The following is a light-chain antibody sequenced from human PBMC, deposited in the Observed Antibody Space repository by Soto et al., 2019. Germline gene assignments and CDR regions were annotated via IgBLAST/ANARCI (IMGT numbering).Light chain of an antibody. V-gene: IGKV3-20*01. CDR3: LHYGGSPLT. J-gene: IGKJ5*01. CDR1: QTPNINF. CDR2: GAS. Sequence: EIVLTLSPDTLSLSPGERATLSCSASQTPNINFLAWFQQKPGQAPRLLIYGASTRTTGIPDRFSGSGSGTDCTLTIGRLEPGDFAVYYCLHYGGSPLTLGQGTRLEIK.